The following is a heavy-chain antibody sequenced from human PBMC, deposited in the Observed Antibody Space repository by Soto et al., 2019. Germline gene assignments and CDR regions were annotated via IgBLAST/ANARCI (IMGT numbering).Heavy chain of an antibody. CDR2: IYHTGRT. J-gene: IGHJ3*02. V-gene: IGHV4-30-4*01. CDR3: ARDPLYDYGDLSHVFDM. D-gene: IGHD4-17*01. Sequence: QVQLQESGPGLVKPSQTLSLSCTVSGDSMSRGDYYWSWIRQPPGKGLEWIGFIYHTGRTYYGPSLKGRVDISVDTSKNQFSLKLSSVTAADTAVYYCARDPLYDYGDLSHVFDMWGQGTMVTVSS. CDR1: GDSMSRGDYY.